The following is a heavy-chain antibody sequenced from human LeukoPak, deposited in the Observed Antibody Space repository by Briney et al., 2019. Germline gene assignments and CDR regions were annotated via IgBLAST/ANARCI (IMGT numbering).Heavy chain of an antibody. CDR1: GGSISDAAYY. CDR2: IYYSGST. J-gene: IGHJ3*02. V-gene: IGHV4-31*03. Sequence: SQTLSLTCTVSGGSISDAAYYWSWIRQHPGEGLKWIGYIYYSGSTSYNPSLKSRVTISVDTSKNQFSLKLTSVTAEDTAVYYCAREDYSTTVTTVGAFDIWGQGTMVTVSS. CDR3: AREDYSTTVTTVGAFDI. D-gene: IGHD4-17*01.